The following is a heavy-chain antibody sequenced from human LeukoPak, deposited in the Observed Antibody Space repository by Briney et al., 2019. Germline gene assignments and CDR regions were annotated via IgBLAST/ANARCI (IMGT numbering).Heavy chain of an antibody. J-gene: IGHJ4*02. CDR2: ISSSSSTI. V-gene: IGHV3-48*01. CDR1: GFTFSSYS. CDR3: ARDRPNWGMRYYFDY. D-gene: IGHD7-27*01. Sequence: GGSLRLSCAASGFTFSSYSMNWVRQAPGKGLEWVSYISSSSSTIYYADSVKGRFTISRDNAKNSLHLQMNSLRAEDTAVYYCARDRPNWGMRYYFDYWGQGTLVTVSS.